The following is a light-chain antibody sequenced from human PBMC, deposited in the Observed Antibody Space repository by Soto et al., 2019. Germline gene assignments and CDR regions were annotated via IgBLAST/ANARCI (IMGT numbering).Light chain of an antibody. J-gene: IGKJ5*01. CDR1: QSVSSSY. V-gene: IGKV3D-20*02. CDR3: KQRSNWPIT. CDR2: GAY. Sequence: DIVLLQSPGTLALSRGGRGTLACRASQSVSSSYLAWYQQKPGQAHRLXIYGAYSRATGIQDRFSGSGSGTDFTLTIRSLEPEDFAVYYCKQRSNWPITFGQGTRLEIK.